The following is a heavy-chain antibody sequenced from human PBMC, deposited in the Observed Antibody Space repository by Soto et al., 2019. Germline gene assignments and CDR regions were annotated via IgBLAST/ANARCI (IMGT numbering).Heavy chain of an antibody. V-gene: IGHV5-51*01. CDR1: GYSFNIYW. D-gene: IGHD2-2*03. CDR2: IFPGDSDT. CDR3: VRLDGYFDF. Sequence: EVQLVQSGAEVRKPGESLRISCKGSGYSFNIYWIGWVRQMPGKGLEWMGIIFPGDSDTIYSPSFQGQVTFSADKSTTTAYLQWSSLKASDTAMYYCVRLDGYFDFWGQGTLVTVSS. J-gene: IGHJ4*02.